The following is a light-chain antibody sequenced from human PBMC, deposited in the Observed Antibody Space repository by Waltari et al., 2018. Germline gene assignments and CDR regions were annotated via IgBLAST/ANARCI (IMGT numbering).Light chain of an antibody. Sequence: SYELTQPPSVSVSPGQTARITCSGDALPKQYAYWYQQKPGQAPVLVIFKDSERPSGIPERFSGSSSGTTVTLTISGVQAEDEADYYGQSANSNGTFVVFGGGTKLSVL. CDR1: ALPKQY. CDR2: KDS. CDR3: QSANSNGTFVV. J-gene: IGLJ2*01. V-gene: IGLV3-25*03.